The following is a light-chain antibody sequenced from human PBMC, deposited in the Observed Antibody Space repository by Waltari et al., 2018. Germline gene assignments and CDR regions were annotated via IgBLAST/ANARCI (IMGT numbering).Light chain of an antibody. CDR2: DVS. CDR3: SSYTNTNTIV. CDR1: SNDVGVYNY. J-gene: IGLJ2*01. Sequence: QSALTQPASVSGSPGQSITISCTGTSNDVGVYNYVSWYQHLPGKAPKLIIYDVSRWPSGVSNRFSGSKSGNTTSLTISGLQAEDEADYYCSSYTNTNTIVFGGGTKVTVL. V-gene: IGLV2-14*03.